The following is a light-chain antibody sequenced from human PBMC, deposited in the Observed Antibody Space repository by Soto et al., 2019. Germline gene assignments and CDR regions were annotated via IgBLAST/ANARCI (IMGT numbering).Light chain of an antibody. V-gene: IGKV3-20*01. CDR2: GAS. CDR3: QRHGAT. Sequence: EIVMTQSPATLSVSPGERATLSCRASQSVSTSYVAWYQQKPGQAPRLLIYGASSRATGIPDRFSGSGSGTDFTLTISGLEPEDSAAYYCQRHGATFGQGTKVDI. CDR1: QSVSTSY. J-gene: IGKJ1*01.